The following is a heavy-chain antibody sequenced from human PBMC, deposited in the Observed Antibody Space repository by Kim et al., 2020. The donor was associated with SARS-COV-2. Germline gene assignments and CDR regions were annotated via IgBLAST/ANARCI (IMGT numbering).Heavy chain of an antibody. Sequence: YHPSLTGRVTISVDTSRYQFSLRLSFVTAADTAAYYCARGSPRAGNGMDVWGRGTTVTVS. D-gene: IGHD6-6*01. V-gene: IGHV4-59*09. CDR3: ARGSPRAGNGMDV. J-gene: IGHJ6*02.